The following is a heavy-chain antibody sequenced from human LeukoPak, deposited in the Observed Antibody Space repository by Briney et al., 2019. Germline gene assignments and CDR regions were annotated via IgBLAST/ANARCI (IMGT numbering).Heavy chain of an antibody. CDR3: ARGPNYWYFDL. CDR2: INHCGST. J-gene: IGHJ2*01. CDR1: GGSFSGYY. V-gene: IGHV4-34*01. Sequence: SETLSLTCAVYGGSFSGYYWSWIRQPPGKGLEWIGEINHCGSTNYNPSLKSRVTISVDTSKNQFSLKLTSVTAADTAVYYCARGPNYWYFDLWGRGTLVTVSS.